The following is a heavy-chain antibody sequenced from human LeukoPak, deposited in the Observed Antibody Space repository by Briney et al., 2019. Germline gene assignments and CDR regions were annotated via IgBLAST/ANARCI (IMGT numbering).Heavy chain of an antibody. CDR1: GYSFASYW. CDR2: IYPGDSDT. J-gene: IGHJ4*02. D-gene: IGHD1-26*01. V-gene: IGHV5-51*01. CDR3: ARQSESWQESYFDY. Sequence: GESLKISCKGSGYSFASYWIGWVRQMPGKGLEWMGIIYPGDSDTRYSPSFQGQVTISADKSISTAYLQWSSLKASGTAMYYCARQSESWQESYFDYWGQGTLVTVSS.